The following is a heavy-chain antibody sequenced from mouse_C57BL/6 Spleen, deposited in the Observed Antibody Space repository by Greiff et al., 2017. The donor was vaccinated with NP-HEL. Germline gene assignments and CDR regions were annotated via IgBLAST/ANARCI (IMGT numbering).Heavy chain of an antibody. CDR3: ARKGYSNYGYFDV. D-gene: IGHD2-5*01. Sequence: VHLVESGAELVKPGASVKISCKASGYAFSSYWMNWVKQRPGKGLEWIGQIYPGDGDTNYNGKFKGKATLTADKSSSTAYMQLSSLTSEDSAVYFCARKGYSNYGYFDVWGTGTTVTVSS. V-gene: IGHV1-80*01. CDR1: GYAFSSYW. CDR2: IYPGDGDT. J-gene: IGHJ1*03.